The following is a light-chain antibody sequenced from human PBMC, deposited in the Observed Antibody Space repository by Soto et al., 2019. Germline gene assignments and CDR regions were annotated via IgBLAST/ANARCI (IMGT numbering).Light chain of an antibody. Sequence: IVLTQSPATLSVSPGERATLSCRASQSVSSDLAWYHQKPGQAPRLLIYGASTRATVIPDRFSGSGSGTDFTLTISRLEPEDFAVYYCQQYGSSPSWTFGQGTKVDIK. CDR2: GAS. J-gene: IGKJ1*01. CDR3: QQYGSSPSWT. V-gene: IGKV3-20*01. CDR1: QSVSSD.